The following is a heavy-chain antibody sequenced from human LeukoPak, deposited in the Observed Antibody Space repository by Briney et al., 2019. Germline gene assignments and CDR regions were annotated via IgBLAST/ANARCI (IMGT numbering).Heavy chain of an antibody. Sequence: PSETLSLTCAVYGGSFSGYYWSWIRQPPGKGLEWIGEINHSGSTNYNPSLKSRVTISVDTSKNQFSLKLSSVTAADTAVYYCARRIQWLVLGRYFAYWGQGTLVTVSS. CDR2: INHSGST. CDR3: ARRIQWLVLGRYFAY. D-gene: IGHD6-19*01. V-gene: IGHV4-34*01. J-gene: IGHJ4*02. CDR1: GGSFSGYY.